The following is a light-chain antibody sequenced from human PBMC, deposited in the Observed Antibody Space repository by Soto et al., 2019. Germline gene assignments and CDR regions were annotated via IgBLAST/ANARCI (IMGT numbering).Light chain of an antibody. V-gene: IGKV1-27*01. J-gene: IGKJ1*01. CDR1: HDISNY. CDR2: SAS. CDR3: QKYNSVPRT. Sequence: DMQMTQSPPSLSASVGDKITITCRASHDISNYLAWYQQKPGEVPKLLIYSASTLESGVSSRVSGGGTGTDVTLTINSLQPEDVGTYYCQKYNSVPRTFGQGTKVEIK.